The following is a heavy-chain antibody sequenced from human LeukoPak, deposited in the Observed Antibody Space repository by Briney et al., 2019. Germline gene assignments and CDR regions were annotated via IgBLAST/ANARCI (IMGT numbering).Heavy chain of an antibody. CDR3: ARSWKQGSSSGLYYYYYMDV. CDR1: GYSISSGYY. CDR2: IYHSGST. Sequence: SSETLSLTCAVSGYSISSGYYWGWIRQPPGKGLEWIGSIYHSGSTYYNPSLKSRVTISVDTSKNQFSLKLSSVTAADTAVYYCARSWKQGSSSGLYYYYYMDVWGKGTTVTVSS. V-gene: IGHV4-38-2*01. J-gene: IGHJ6*03. D-gene: IGHD6-6*01.